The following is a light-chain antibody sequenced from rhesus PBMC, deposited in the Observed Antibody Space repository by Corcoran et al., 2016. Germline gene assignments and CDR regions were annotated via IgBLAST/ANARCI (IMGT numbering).Light chain of an antibody. J-gene: IGKJ1*01. V-gene: IGKV1-22*01. CDR3: QQYHSSPWT. CDR2: TAS. CDR1: QSISSW. Sequence: DIQMTQSPSSLSASVGDTVTITCRASQSISSWLAWYQQKPGKAPKLLIYTASTLQSGVPSRFSGSGSGTGFTLTISSLQSEDFAIYYCQQYHSSPWTFGQGTMVEI.